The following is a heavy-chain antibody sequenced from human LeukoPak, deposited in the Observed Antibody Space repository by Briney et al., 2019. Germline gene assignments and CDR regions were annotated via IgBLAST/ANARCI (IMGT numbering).Heavy chain of an antibody. Sequence: ASVKVSCKASGYTFTSYGISWVRQAPGQGLEWMGWIRVYNGNTNYAQKLQGRVTMTTDTSTSTAYMELRSLRSDDTAVYYCASRTADYSNYFDYWGQGTLVTVSS. J-gene: IGHJ4*02. D-gene: IGHD4-11*01. V-gene: IGHV1-18*01. CDR3: ASRTADYSNYFDY. CDR1: GYTFTSYG. CDR2: IRVYNGNT.